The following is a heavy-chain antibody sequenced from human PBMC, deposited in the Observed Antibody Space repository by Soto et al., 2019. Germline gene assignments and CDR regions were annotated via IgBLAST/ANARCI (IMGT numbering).Heavy chain of an antibody. Sequence: GGSLRLSCAASGFTFSSYWMHWVRQVPGKGLVWVSRLYIDGSRTSYADSVKGRFTISRDNAKNTLYLQMNSLRAEDTAVYYCARGAGGYYYMDVWGKGPTVTVSS. V-gene: IGHV3-74*01. CDR3: ARGAGGYYYMDV. CDR1: GFTFSSYW. CDR2: LYIDGSRT. D-gene: IGHD3-10*01. J-gene: IGHJ6*03.